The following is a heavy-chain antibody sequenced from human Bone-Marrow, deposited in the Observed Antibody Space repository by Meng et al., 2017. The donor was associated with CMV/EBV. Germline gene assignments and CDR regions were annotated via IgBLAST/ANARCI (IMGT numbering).Heavy chain of an antibody. CDR3: AGGYGGTGNPTIGYYYYGTDV. D-gene: IGHD3-16*01. V-gene: IGHV1-18*01. CDR1: GYTFTSYG. J-gene: IGHJ6*02. CDR2: ISAYNGNT. Sequence: ASVKVSCKASGYTFTSYGISWVRQAPGQGLEWMGWISAYNGNTNYAQKLQGRVTMTTVKLTSTAYMELRSLRSDDTAVYYCAGGYGGTGNPTIGYYYYGTDVWGQGTTVTVSS.